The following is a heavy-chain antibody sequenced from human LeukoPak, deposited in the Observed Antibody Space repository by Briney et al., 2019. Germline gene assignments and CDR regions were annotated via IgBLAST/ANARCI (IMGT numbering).Heavy chain of an antibody. Sequence: GGSLRLSCAASGFTFSTYAMHWVRQGPGKGLEWLAVISYGGSNKYYADSVKGRFTISRDNSKNTLYLQMSSLSAEDTAVYYCVKDREEGIMIVVVYAFDIWGQGTMVTVSS. CDR2: ISYGGSNK. CDR1: GFTFSTYA. CDR3: VKDREEGIMIVVVYAFDI. J-gene: IGHJ3*02. V-gene: IGHV3-30-3*01. D-gene: IGHD3-22*01.